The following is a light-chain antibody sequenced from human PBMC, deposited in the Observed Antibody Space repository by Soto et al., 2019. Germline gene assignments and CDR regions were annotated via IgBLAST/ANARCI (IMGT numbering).Light chain of an antibody. CDR2: GAS. Sequence: EIVMTQSPSTLSVSPGERATLSFRDSQSVSNNLAWYKQKPGQASRLLIYGASTRATGIPARCSGSGSGTEFTLTISSLQFEDFGVYYGQEYNNWPWGTFGQGTKVDIK. CDR1: QSVSNN. V-gene: IGKV3-15*01. J-gene: IGKJ1*01. CDR3: QEYNNWPWGT.